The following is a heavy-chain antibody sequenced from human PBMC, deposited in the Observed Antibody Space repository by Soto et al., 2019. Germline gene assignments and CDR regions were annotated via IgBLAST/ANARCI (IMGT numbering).Heavy chain of an antibody. CDR1: GGSFSGYY. CDR2: INHSGST. V-gene: IGHV4-34*01. CDR3: ARDRPKYSSSWGFDY. Sequence: SETLSLTCAVYGGSFSGYYWSWIRQPPGKGLEWIGEINHSGSTNYNPSLKSRVTISVDTSKNQFSLKLSSVTAADTAVYYCARDRPKYSSSWGFDYWGQGTLVTVSS. J-gene: IGHJ4*02. D-gene: IGHD6-13*01.